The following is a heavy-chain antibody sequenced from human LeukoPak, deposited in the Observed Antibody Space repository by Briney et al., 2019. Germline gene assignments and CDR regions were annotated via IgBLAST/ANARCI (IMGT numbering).Heavy chain of an antibody. J-gene: IGHJ4*02. CDR2: IYYSGST. CDR3: ARPVSSSWYGGFDY. V-gene: IGHV4-39*01. D-gene: IGHD6-13*01. Sequence: SSETLSLTCTVSGGSISSSSYYWGWIRHPPGKGLEWIGRIYYSGSTHYNPSLKSRVTIPGDMSKNQFSLKRSSVTGADTAVYYCARPVSSSWYGGFDYWGQGTLVTVSS. CDR1: GGSISSSSYY.